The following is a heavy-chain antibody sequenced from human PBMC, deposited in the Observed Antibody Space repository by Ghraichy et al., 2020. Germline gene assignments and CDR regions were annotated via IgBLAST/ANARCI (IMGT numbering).Heavy chain of an antibody. D-gene: IGHD1-7*01. Sequence: GGSLRLSCAASGFTFSNYYMYWVRQAPGRGLIWVSRSTPDGKTTGYADSVEGRFTISRDNAKNTLYLQMNSLRAEDTAMYYCVGYNWNYLLYWGQGTLVTVSS. CDR3: VGYNWNYLLY. CDR1: GFTFSNYY. J-gene: IGHJ4*02. V-gene: IGHV3-74*01. CDR2: STPDGKTT.